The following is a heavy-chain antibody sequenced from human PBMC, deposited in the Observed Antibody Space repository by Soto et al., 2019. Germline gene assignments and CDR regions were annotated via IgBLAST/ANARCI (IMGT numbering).Heavy chain of an antibody. J-gene: IGHJ6*03. CDR2: INAGNGNT. CDR3: ASPLTTVTTPFDYYYMDV. Sequence: GASVKVSCKASGYTSTSYAMHWVRQAPGQRLEWMGWINAGNGNTKYSQKFQGRVTITRDTSASTAYMELSSLRSEDTAVYYCASPLTTVTTPFDYYYMDVWGKGTTVTVS. D-gene: IGHD4-4*01. V-gene: IGHV1-3*01. CDR1: GYTSTSYA.